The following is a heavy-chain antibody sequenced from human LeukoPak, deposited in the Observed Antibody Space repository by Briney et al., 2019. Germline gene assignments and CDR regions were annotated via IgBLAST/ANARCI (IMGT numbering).Heavy chain of an antibody. Sequence: SRTLSLTCTVSGGSISSGSYYWSWIRQPAGKGLEWIGRIYTSGSTNYNPSLKSRVTISVDTSKNQFSLKLSSVTAADTAVYYCARDADTAMATSIYGMDVWGQGTTVTVSS. CDR3: ARDADTAMATSIYGMDV. CDR2: IYTSGST. D-gene: IGHD5-18*01. CDR1: GGSISSGSYY. V-gene: IGHV4-61*02. J-gene: IGHJ6*02.